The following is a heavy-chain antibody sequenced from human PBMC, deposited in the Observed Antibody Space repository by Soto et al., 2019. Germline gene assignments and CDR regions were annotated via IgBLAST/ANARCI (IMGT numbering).Heavy chain of an antibody. CDR1: GFISGAFA. V-gene: IGHV3-23*01. J-gene: IGHJ4*01. Sequence: DVQLLESGGGLVQPGESLRLSCAASGFISGAFAMNWVRLRPGKGLEWVSTISAGDVPFYTDSVKGRFTISRDTSRDTVFLHMNGLRADDTALYYCAKALGGNFNNWHFDHWVRGTLVTVSS. CDR2: ISAGDVP. CDR3: AKALGGNFNNWHFDH. D-gene: IGHD1-1*01.